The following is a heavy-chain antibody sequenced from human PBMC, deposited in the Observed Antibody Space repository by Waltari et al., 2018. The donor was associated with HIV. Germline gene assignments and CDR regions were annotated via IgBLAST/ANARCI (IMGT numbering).Heavy chain of an antibody. V-gene: IGHV1-69*01. CDR2: IIPIFGTA. CDR3: ASPAPIAALNYGMDV. D-gene: IGHD6-6*01. CDR1: GGTFSSYA. Sequence: QVQLVQSGAEVTKPGSSVTVSCKASGGTFSSYAISWVRQAPGQGLEWMGGIIPIFGTANYAQKFQGRVTITADESTSTAYMELSSLRSEDTAVYYCASPAPIAALNYGMDVWGQGTTVTVSS. J-gene: IGHJ6*02.